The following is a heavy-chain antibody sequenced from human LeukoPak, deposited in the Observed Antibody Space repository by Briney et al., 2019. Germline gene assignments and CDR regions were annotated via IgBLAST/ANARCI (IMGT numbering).Heavy chain of an antibody. CDR2: IIPILGIA. CDR3: ASGYYYYGMDV. J-gene: IGHJ6*02. CDR1: GGTFSSYA. V-gene: IGHV1-69*04. Sequence: SVKVSCKASGGTFSSYAISWVRQAPGQGLEWMGRIIPILGIANYAQKFQGRVTITADKSTSTAYMELSSLRSEGTAVYYCASGYYYYGMDVWGQGTTVTVSS.